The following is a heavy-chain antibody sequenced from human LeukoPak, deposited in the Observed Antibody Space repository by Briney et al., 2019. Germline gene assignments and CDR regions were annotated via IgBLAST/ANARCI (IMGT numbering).Heavy chain of an antibody. J-gene: IGHJ4*02. Sequence: GASVKVSCKASGYTFTGYYMHWVRQAPGQGLEWMGWINPNSGGTNYAQKFQGRVTMTRDTSISTAYMELSRLRSDDTAVYYCARADLSYYDSSGYYHWGQGTLVTVSS. CDR1: GYTFTGYY. V-gene: IGHV1-2*02. CDR3: ARADLSYYDSSGYYH. CDR2: INPNSGGT. D-gene: IGHD3-22*01.